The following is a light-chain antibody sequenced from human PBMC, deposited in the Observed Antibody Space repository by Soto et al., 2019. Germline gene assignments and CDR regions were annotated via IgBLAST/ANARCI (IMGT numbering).Light chain of an antibody. J-gene: IGKJ5*01. Sequence: DIQMTQSPSSLSASVGDRVTITCRASQSISGYLNWYQQKPGKAPKLLIYAASSLQSGVPSRFSGSGSGTDFTLTISSLQPADFATYYCQQSYSTPGLTFGQGTRLEIK. V-gene: IGKV1-39*01. CDR3: QQSYSTPGLT. CDR2: AAS. CDR1: QSISGY.